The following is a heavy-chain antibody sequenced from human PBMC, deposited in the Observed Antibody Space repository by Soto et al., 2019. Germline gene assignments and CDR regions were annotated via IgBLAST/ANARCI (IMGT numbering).Heavy chain of an antibody. J-gene: IGHJ6*02. Sequence: GASVKVSCKASGYTFTSYGISWVRQAPGQGLEWMGWISAYNGNTNYAQKLQGRVTMTTDTSTSTAYMGLRSLRSDDTAVYYCARVRIQLWLNGMDVWGQGTTVTVSS. CDR2: ISAYNGNT. D-gene: IGHD5-18*01. CDR1: GYTFTSYG. V-gene: IGHV1-18*01. CDR3: ARVRIQLWLNGMDV.